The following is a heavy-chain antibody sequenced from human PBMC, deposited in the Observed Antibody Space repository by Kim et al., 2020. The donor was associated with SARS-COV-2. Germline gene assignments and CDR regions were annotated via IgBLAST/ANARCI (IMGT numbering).Heavy chain of an antibody. V-gene: IGHV4-4*07. J-gene: IGHJ3*01. CDR1: GASISNHY. D-gene: IGHD4-17*01. CDR2: IYSSGST. Sequence: SETLSLTCTVSGASISNHYWNWIRQPAGKGLEWIGRIYSSGSTNYNPSLKSRVTVSLDTSRSQFSLTVSSVTDADTAVYYCARGQTVTYGNNAFDVWGQG. CDR3: ARGQTVTYGNNAFDV.